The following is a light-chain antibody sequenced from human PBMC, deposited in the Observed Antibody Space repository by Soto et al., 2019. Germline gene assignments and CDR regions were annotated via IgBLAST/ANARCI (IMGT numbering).Light chain of an antibody. CDR2: DAS. Sequence: EIVLTQSPATLSLSPGERATLSCRASQSVRSELAWFQQKHGQAPRLLIYDASNRASGSPARFSGSGSGTDFTLTISSLEPEDFAVYYCQQRSNWPWTFGQGTKVEI. V-gene: IGKV3-11*01. CDR1: QSVRSE. J-gene: IGKJ1*01. CDR3: QQRSNWPWT.